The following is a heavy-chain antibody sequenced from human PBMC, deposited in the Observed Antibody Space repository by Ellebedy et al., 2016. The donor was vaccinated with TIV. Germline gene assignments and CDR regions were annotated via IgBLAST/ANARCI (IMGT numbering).Heavy chain of an antibody. CDR2: ISSRINYI. J-gene: IGHJ4*02. V-gene: IGHV3-21*06. CDR1: GCTVSSTY. Sequence: PGGSLRLSCAASGCTVSSTYMSWVRQAPGKGLEWVSSISSRINYIYYADSVKGRFTISRDNAKNSLELQLNSLRVEDTAGYYCVRDLEWEVPARTQVDYWGQGTLVTVSS. CDR3: VRDLEWEVPARTQVDY. D-gene: IGHD3-3*01.